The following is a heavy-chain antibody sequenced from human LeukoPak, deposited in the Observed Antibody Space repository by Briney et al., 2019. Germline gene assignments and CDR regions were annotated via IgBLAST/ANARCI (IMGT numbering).Heavy chain of an antibody. CDR1: GGTFSNYA. V-gene: IGHV1-69*05. J-gene: IGHJ4*02. D-gene: IGHD1-26*01. CDR3: ARAFLGAGDPYYFDY. Sequence: SVKVSCKASGGTFSNYAISWVRQAPGQGLEWMGRIIPIVGTANYAQKFQGRVTITTDESTSTAYMDLSSLRAEDTAVYYCARAFLGAGDPYYFDYWGQGTLVTVSS. CDR2: IIPIVGTA.